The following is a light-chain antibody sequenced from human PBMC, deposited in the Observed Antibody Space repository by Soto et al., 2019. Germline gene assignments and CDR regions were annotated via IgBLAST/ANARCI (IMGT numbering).Light chain of an antibody. J-gene: IGLJ2*01. CDR1: SSNIGNNY. CDR2: DNN. CDR3: ATWDSSLSAVV. V-gene: IGLV1-51*01. Sequence: QSVLTQPPSVSAAPGQKVTISCSGSSSNIGNNYVSWYQHLPGTAPKLLIYDNNKRPSGIPDRFSGSKSGTSATLGITGLQTGDEADYYCATWDSSLSAVVFGGGTKLTV.